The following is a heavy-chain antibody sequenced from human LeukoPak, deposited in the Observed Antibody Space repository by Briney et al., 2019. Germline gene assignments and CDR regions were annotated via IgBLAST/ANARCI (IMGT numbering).Heavy chain of an antibody. CDR2: IYYSGST. Sequence: SETLSLTCTVSGGSISSYYWSWIRQPPGKGLEWIGYIYYSGSTNYNPSLKSRVTISVDTSKNQFSLKLSFVTAAYTAVYYCARHHNPRHTYYYDSSGYPYFDYWGQGTLVTVSS. J-gene: IGHJ4*02. CDR3: ARHHNPRHTYYYDSSGYPYFDY. V-gene: IGHV4-59*08. CDR1: GGSISSYY. D-gene: IGHD3-22*01.